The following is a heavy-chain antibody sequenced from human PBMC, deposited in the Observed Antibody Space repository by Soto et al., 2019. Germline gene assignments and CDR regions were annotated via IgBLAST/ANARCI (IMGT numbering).Heavy chain of an antibody. CDR2: IYWSGDE. CDR3: ARGLATLPVFAFDI. V-gene: IGHV2-5*01. D-gene: IGHD6-6*01. Sequence: SGPTLVNPTQTLTLTCSFSGFSLSTSGVGVGWIRQSPGKALELLALIYWSGDEHYRPSLKSRLSIIKDTSKNHVVLIMTDMDPVDTATYYCARGLATLPVFAFDIWGQGTMVTVSS. J-gene: IGHJ3*02. CDR1: GFSLSTSGVG.